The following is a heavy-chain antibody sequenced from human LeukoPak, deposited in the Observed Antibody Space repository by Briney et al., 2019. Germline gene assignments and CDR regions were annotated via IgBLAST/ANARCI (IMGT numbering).Heavy chain of an antibody. D-gene: IGHD3-22*01. V-gene: IGHV1-2*02. Sequence: ASVKVSCKASGYTFTGYYIHWVRQAPGQGLECVGWINPNSGGTNYAQKLQGRVTMTTDTSTSTAYMELRSLRSDDTAVYYCARDPENYYDSSGYYSRGAFDIWGQGTMVTVSS. CDR3: ARDPENYYDSSGYYSRGAFDI. J-gene: IGHJ3*02. CDR1: GYTFTGYY. CDR2: INPNSGGT.